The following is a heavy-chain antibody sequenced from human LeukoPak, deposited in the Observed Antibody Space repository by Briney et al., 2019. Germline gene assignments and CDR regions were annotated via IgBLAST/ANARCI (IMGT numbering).Heavy chain of an antibody. V-gene: IGHV4-61*02. Sequence: SETLSLTCSVSGGSISSGSYYWSWIRQPAGKGLEWIGRIYTSGRANYNPSLKSRVTISLDTSKNQFSLKLSSVTAADTAVYYCARQTGSGLFILPGGQGTLVTVSS. J-gene: IGHJ4*02. CDR3: ARQTGSGLFILP. CDR1: GGSISSGSYY. D-gene: IGHD3/OR15-3a*01. CDR2: IYTSGRA.